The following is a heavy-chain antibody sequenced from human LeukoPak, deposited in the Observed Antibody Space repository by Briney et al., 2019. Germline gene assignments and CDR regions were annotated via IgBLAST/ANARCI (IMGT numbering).Heavy chain of an antibody. CDR2: MNPNSGNT. CDR1: GYTFTSYD. Sequence: ASVTVSCKASGYTFTSYDINWVRQATGQGPEWMGWMNPNSGNTGYAQKFQGRVTMTRNTSISTAYMELSSLRSEDTAVYYCARGGLRSDYYGSGSYHFDYWGRGTLVTVSS. V-gene: IGHV1-8*01. CDR3: ARGGLRSDYYGSGSYHFDY. D-gene: IGHD3-10*01. J-gene: IGHJ4*02.